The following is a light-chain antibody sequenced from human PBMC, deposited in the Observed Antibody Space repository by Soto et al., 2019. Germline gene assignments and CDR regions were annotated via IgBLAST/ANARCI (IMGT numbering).Light chain of an antibody. Sequence: DIQMTQSPSSLSASAGDRVTITCRASQSISSYLNWYQQKPGKAPKLLIYAASSLQSGVPSRFSGSGSGTDFTLTVNSLQPEDFATYYCQQGYTSAITFGQGTRLEIK. CDR1: QSISSY. J-gene: IGKJ5*01. CDR3: QQGYTSAIT. CDR2: AAS. V-gene: IGKV1-39*01.